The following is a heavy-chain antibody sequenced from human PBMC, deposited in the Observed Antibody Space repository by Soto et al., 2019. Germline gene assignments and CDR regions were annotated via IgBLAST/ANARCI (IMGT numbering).Heavy chain of an antibody. D-gene: IGHD3-22*01. Sequence: PGGSLRLSCAASGFTFSSYAMSWVRQAPGKGLEWVSALSGSGGSTYYAASVKGRFTISRDNSKNTLYLQMNSLRAEDTAVYYCAKENPHYYDSSGYYYGGYYYGMDVWGQGTTVTVSS. CDR1: GFTFSSYA. V-gene: IGHV3-23*01. CDR3: AKENPHYYDSSGYYYGGYYYGMDV. J-gene: IGHJ6*02. CDR2: LSGSGGST.